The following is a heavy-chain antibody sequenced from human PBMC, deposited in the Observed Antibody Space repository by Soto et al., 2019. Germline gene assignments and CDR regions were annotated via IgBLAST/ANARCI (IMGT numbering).Heavy chain of an antibody. CDR2: ISHSGFI. D-gene: IGHD2-2*01. Sequence: SETLSLTCDVSGYSISSDYYWGWIRQPPGKGLEWIGSISHSGFIYYNPSLKSRVTISIDTPKNQFSLKLSSVTAADTAVYYCARDPPGYCTTTSCPTWFDPWGQGTLVT. CDR1: GYSISSDYY. J-gene: IGHJ5*02. V-gene: IGHV4-38-2*02. CDR3: ARDPPGYCTTTSCPTWFDP.